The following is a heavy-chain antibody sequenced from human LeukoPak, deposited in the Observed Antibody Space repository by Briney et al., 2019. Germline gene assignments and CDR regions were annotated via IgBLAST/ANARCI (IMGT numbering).Heavy chain of an antibody. Sequence: GGSLRLSCAASGSTFSSYEMNWVRQAPGKGLEWVSVISGSGGSTYYADSVKGRFTISRDNSRHTLYLQMNSLRAEDTAVYYCARTLNPGTKDHWGQGTLVTVSS. CDR2: ISGSGGST. D-gene: IGHD3-10*01. V-gene: IGHV3-23*01. J-gene: IGHJ4*02. CDR3: ARTLNPGTKDH. CDR1: GSTFSSYE.